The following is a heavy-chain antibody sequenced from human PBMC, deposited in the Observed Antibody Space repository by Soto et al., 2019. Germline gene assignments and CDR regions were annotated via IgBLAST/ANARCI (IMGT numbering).Heavy chain of an antibody. CDR2: ISYDGNNK. CDR1: GFTFSNYV. Sequence: QVHLVESGGGVVQPGRSLRLSCVASGFTFSNYVMHWVRQAPGKGLEWVAVISYDGNNKYYAASEKGRFTISRDNSKNTMYLQMNSLRAEDTAIYYCGRALFCTSTSCYIAVSVLGLDVWGQGTTVTVSS. J-gene: IGHJ6*02. D-gene: IGHD2-2*02. V-gene: IGHV3-30-3*01. CDR3: GRALFCTSTSCYIAVSVLGLDV.